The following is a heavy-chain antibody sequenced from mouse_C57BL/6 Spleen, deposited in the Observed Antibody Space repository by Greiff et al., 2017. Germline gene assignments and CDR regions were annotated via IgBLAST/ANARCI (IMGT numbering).Heavy chain of an antibody. CDR2: IDPSDSYT. CDR3: ARWDYASHFDY. CDR1: GYTFTSYW. Sequence: VQLQQPGAELVMPGASVKLSCKASGYTFTSYWMHWVKQRPGQGLEWIGEIDPSDSYTYYNQKFKGKSTLTVDKSSSTAYMQLSSLTSEDSAVYYCARWDYASHFDYWGQGTTLTVSS. V-gene: IGHV1-69*01. D-gene: IGHD2-4*01. J-gene: IGHJ2*01.